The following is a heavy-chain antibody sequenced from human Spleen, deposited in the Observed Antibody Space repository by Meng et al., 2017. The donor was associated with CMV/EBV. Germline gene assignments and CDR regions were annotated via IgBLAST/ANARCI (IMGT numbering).Heavy chain of an antibody. Sequence: SVKVSCKASGGTFTSYAFSWVRRAPGQGLDWMGGIIPIFNIANYAQKFQGRVTITTDESTSTAYMELSSLRSEDTAVYYCARVGSGYYGADPESYFDYWGQGTLVTVSS. D-gene: IGHD3-22*01. V-gene: IGHV1-69*05. CDR2: IIPIFNIA. CDR1: GGTFTSYA. J-gene: IGHJ4*02. CDR3: ARVGSGYYGADPESYFDY.